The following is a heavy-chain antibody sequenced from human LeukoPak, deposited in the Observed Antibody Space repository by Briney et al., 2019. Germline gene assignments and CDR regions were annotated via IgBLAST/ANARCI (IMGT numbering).Heavy chain of an antibody. CDR1: GGSISNYY. CDR3: ARTWAPKWELPGQFDF. V-gene: IGHV4-59*08. D-gene: IGHD4-23*01. CDR2: VFYRGTT. Sequence: TSETLSLTCSVSGGSISNYYWSWIRQSPGKGLEWLGFVFYRGTTNYNPAFRSRVTMSVDTSKNQFSLKMNSMTAADTAVYFCARTWAPKWELPGQFDFWGRGSPVTVTS. J-gene: IGHJ4*02.